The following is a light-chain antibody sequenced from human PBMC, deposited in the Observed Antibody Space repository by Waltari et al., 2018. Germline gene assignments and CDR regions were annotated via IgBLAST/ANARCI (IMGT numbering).Light chain of an antibody. CDR2: KAA. CDR1: QGVSSW. CDR3: HQYSSYSWT. Sequence: DIQMTQSPSTLSASVGDRVTITCRASQGVSSWLAWYQQKPGKAPKLLLYKAASLESGVPSRFSGSGSGTEFTLTISSLQPDDFATYYCHQYSSYSWTFGQGTKVEIK. J-gene: IGKJ1*01. V-gene: IGKV1-5*03.